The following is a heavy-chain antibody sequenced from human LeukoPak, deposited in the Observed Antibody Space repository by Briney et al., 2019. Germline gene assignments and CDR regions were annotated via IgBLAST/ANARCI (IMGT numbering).Heavy chain of an antibody. V-gene: IGHV1-8*01. D-gene: IGHD1-26*01. Sequence: ASVKVSCKASGYTFTSLDINWVRQVTGQGLEWMGWMNPNSGETGYAQKFQGRVTMTRSTSMSTAYMELSSLRSEDTAMYYCARGITEGVDYWGQGTLVTVSS. CDR1: GYTFTSLD. J-gene: IGHJ4*02. CDR2: MNPNSGET. CDR3: ARGITEGVDY.